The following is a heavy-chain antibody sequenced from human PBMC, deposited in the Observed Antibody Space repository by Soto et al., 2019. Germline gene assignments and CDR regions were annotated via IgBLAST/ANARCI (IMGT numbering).Heavy chain of an antibody. D-gene: IGHD6-13*01. V-gene: IGHV3-30*09. J-gene: IGHJ4*02. Sequence: QVQLVESGGGVVQPGRSLRLSCAASGFIFNDYAMHWVRQAPGKGLEWVAVITYGGDNKYYADSVRGRFAISRDNLKNTLDLQMNSLNPEDTAVYHCAKARRSTSWYGLEADFWGQGTLVTVS. CDR3: AKARRSTSWYGLEADF. CDR1: GFIFNDYA. CDR2: ITYGGDNK.